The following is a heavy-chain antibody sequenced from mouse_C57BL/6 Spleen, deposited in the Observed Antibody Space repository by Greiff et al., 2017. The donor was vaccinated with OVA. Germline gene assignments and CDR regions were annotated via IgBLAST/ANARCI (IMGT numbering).Heavy chain of an antibody. D-gene: IGHD1-1*01. CDR3: ARVATRYFDV. J-gene: IGHJ1*03. CDR2: IRNKANGYTT. V-gene: IGHV7-3*01. Sequence: EVQVVESGGGLVQPGGSLSLSCAASGFTFTDYYMSWVRQPPGKALEWLGFIRNKANGYTTEYSASVKGRFTISRDNSQSILYLQMNALRAEDSATYYCARVATRYFDVWGTGTTVTVSS. CDR1: GFTFTDYY.